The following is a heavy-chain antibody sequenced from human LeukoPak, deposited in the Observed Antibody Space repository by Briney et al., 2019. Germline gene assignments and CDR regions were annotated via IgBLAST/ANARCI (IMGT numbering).Heavy chain of an antibody. Sequence: PSETLSLTCAVSGGSISSYYWSWIRQPAGKGLEWIGRIYTSGSTNYNPSLKSRVTMSVDTSKNQFSLKLSSVTAADTAVYYCARELRFLEWLRRFGPWGQGTLVTVSS. CDR2: IYTSGST. J-gene: IGHJ5*02. V-gene: IGHV4-4*07. CDR3: ARELRFLEWLRRFGP. D-gene: IGHD3-3*01. CDR1: GGSISSYY.